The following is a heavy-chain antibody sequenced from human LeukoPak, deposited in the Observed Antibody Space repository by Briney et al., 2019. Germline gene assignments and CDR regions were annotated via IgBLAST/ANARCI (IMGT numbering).Heavy chain of an antibody. Sequence: QSGGSLRLSCAASGFTFSSYWMHWVRQAPGKGLLWVSRINTDERTTDCADSVKGRFTISRDNARNTLYLQMNSLRAEDTGVYYCAREGWAVARKVDYWGRGTLVTVSS. D-gene: IGHD6-19*01. J-gene: IGHJ4*02. CDR1: GFTFSSYW. V-gene: IGHV3-74*01. CDR3: AREGWAVARKVDY. CDR2: INTDERTT.